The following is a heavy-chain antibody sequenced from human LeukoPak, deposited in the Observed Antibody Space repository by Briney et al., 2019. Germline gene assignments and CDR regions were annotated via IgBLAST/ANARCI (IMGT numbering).Heavy chain of an antibody. D-gene: IGHD3-3*01. J-gene: IGHJ6*02. Sequence: SETLSLTCTVSGGSASSGSYYWSWIRQPPGKGLEWIGYIYYSGSTNYNPSLKSRVTISVDTSKNQFSLKLSSVTAADTAVYYCARERFRYYGMDVWGQGTTVTVSS. V-gene: IGHV4-61*01. CDR1: GGSASSGSYY. CDR3: ARERFRYYGMDV. CDR2: IYYSGST.